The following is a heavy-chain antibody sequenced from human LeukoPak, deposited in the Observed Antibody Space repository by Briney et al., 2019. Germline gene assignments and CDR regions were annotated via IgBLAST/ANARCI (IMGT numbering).Heavy chain of an antibody. D-gene: IGHD3-3*01. CDR1: GFTFSSYA. J-gene: IGHJ4*02. V-gene: IGHV3-23*01. CDR2: ISGSGGST. CDR3: VKLVLWSGYYSIFDY. Sequence: GGSLRLSCAASGFTFSSYAMSWVRQAPGKGLEWVSAISGSGGSTYYADSVKGRFTISRDNSKNTLYLQMNSLRAEDTAVYYCVKLVLWSGYYSIFDYWGQGTLVTASS.